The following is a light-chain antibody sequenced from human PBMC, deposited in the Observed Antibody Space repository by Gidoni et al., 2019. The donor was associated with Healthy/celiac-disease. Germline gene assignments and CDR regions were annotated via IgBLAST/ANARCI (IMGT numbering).Light chain of an antibody. Sequence: EIVLTQSPGTLSLSPGERATLSCRASQSVSSSYLAWYQQKPGQAPRLRIYGASSRATGIPDRFSGSGSGTDFTLTISRLDPEDFAVYYCQQYGSSLFTFGGGTKVEIK. V-gene: IGKV3-20*01. CDR1: QSVSSSY. CDR2: GAS. CDR3: QQYGSSLFT. J-gene: IGKJ4*01.